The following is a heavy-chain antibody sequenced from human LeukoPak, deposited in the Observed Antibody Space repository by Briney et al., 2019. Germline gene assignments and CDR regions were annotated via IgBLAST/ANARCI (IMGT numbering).Heavy chain of an antibody. D-gene: IGHD3-22*01. CDR3: ARDALIDYYDSSGPHDY. CDR2: IIPIFGTA. J-gene: IGHJ4*02. CDR1: GGTFSSYA. Sequence: APVKVSCKASGGTFSSYAISWVRQAPGQGLEWMGRIIPIFGTANYAQKFQGRVTITTDESTSTAYMELSSLRSEDTAVYYCARDALIDYYDSSGPHDYWGQGTLVTVSS. V-gene: IGHV1-69*05.